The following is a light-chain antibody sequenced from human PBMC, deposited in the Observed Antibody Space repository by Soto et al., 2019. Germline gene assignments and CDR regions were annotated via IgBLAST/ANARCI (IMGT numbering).Light chain of an antibody. J-gene: IGLJ1*01. CDR2: SNS. CDR3: QSYDSSLSGYV. V-gene: IGLV1-40*01. Sequence: QSVLTQPPSVSGAPGQTVTISCTGSRSNIGAGYDVHWYQQLPGTAPKLLIYSNSNRPSGVPDRFSGSKSGTSASLAITGLQAEDEADYYCQSYDSSLSGYVFGTGTKVTVL. CDR1: RSNIGAGYD.